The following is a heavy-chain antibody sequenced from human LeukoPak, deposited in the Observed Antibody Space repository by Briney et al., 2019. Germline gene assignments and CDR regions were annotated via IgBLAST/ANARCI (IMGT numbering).Heavy chain of an antibody. CDR1: GYTFTSYG. D-gene: IGHD1-26*01. Sequence: EASVKVSCKASGYTFTSYGISWVRQAPGQGLEWMGWISAYNGNTNYAQKLQGRVTMTTDTSTSTAYMELRSLRSDDTAVYYCATAHSWELPLDYWGQGSLITVSS. V-gene: IGHV1-18*01. J-gene: IGHJ4*02. CDR3: ATAHSWELPLDY. CDR2: ISAYNGNT.